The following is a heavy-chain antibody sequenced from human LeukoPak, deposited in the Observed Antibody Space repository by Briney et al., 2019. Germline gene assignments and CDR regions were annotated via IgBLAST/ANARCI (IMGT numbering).Heavy chain of an antibody. V-gene: IGHV3-48*01. CDR3: AKSPIVIVPAAIRRYYYYMDV. CDR2: ITSSSSTI. CDR1: GFSFSRYS. Sequence: GGSLRLSXAGSGFSFSRYSMNWVRQTPGKGLEWVSYITSSSSTIYYADSVKGRFTISRDNFKNTLYLQMDSLRADDTAVYYCAKSPIVIVPAAIRRYYYYMDVWGKGTTVTVS. J-gene: IGHJ6*03. D-gene: IGHD2-2*02.